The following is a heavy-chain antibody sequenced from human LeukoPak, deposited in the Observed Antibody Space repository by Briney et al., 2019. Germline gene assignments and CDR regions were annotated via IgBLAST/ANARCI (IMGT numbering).Heavy chain of an antibody. CDR1: RGSISNHY. V-gene: IGHV4-4*07. Sequence: SETLSLTCTVSRGSISNHYWSWIRQPAGKALEWIGRIYSSGSTNYNPSLKSRVTISVDTSKNQFSLKLSSVTAADTAVYYCARRSGSHSDYWGQGTLVTVSS. J-gene: IGHJ4*02. CDR3: ARRSGSHSDY. D-gene: IGHD1-26*01. CDR2: IYSSGST.